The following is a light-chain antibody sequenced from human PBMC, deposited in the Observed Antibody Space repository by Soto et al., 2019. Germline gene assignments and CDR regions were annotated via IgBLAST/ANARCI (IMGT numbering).Light chain of an antibody. CDR3: QQHVKSPRT. V-gene: IGKV3-20*01. J-gene: IGKJ2*01. CDR2: AAS. Sequence: EIVLTQSPATLSCSPGERPPLPCRPSQSVDSYYLAWYHQRPGQAPGPLISAASRRATGIPDRFSGSGSGTDFTLSISRLEPEDFGVYYCQQHVKSPRTFGQGTKLEIK. CDR1: QSVDSYY.